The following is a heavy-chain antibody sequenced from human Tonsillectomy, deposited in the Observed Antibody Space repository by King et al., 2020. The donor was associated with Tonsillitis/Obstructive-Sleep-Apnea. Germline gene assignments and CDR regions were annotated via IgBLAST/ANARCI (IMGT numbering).Heavy chain of an antibody. CDR3: VRPLPSYYDSSGYY. V-gene: IGHV3-64D*06. D-gene: IGHD3-22*01. J-gene: IGHJ4*02. Sequence: VQLVESGGGLVQPGGSLRLSCSASGFTFSTYTMHWVRQAPGKGLEYLSAITSDGVGTYYAESVKGRFTISRDNSQNTLYLQMSSLRPEDTAIYYCVRPLPSYYDSSGYYWGQGSLVTVSS. CDR1: GFTFSTYT. CDR2: ITSDGVGT.